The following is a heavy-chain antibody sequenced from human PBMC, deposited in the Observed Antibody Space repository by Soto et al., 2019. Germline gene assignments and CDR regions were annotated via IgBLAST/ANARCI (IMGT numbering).Heavy chain of an antibody. V-gene: IGHV3-53*01. CDR2: IYSGGST. D-gene: IGHD3-22*01. CDR1: GFTVSSNY. Sequence: GGCLRLSCAASGFTVSSNYMSWVRQAPGKGLEWVSVIYSGGSTYYADSVKGRFTISRDNSKNTLYLQRNSRRAEDTAVYYCARDRVESGYPEYFQHWGQGTLVTVSS. CDR3: ARDRVESGYPEYFQH. J-gene: IGHJ1*01.